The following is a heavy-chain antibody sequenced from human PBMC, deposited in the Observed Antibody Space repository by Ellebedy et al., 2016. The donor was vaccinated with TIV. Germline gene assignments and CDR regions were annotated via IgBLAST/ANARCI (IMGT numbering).Heavy chain of an antibody. V-gene: IGHV3-66*01. Sequence: GESLKISXAASGFTVSSNYMSWVRQAPGKGLEWVSVIYSGGSTYYADSVKGRFTISRDNAKNTLYLQMNSLRAEDTAVYYCARVGCSSTSCYTFYMDVWGKGTTVTVSS. D-gene: IGHD2-2*02. CDR3: ARVGCSSTSCYTFYMDV. CDR2: IYSGGST. J-gene: IGHJ6*03. CDR1: GFTVSSNY.